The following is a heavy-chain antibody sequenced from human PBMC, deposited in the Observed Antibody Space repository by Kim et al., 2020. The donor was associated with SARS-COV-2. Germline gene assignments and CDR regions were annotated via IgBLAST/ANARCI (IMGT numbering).Heavy chain of an antibody. CDR3: ASLPASYYGMDV. V-gene: IGHV3-11*01. J-gene: IGHJ6*02. Sequence: YYADTVKGRFTISRANAKNSLYLQMNSLRAEDTAVYYCASLPASYYGMDVWGQGTTVTVSS.